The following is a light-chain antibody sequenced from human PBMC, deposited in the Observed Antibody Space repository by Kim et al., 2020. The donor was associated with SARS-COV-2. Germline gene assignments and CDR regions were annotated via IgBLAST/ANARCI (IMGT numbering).Light chain of an antibody. CDR3: QVWDSSSDHLV. J-gene: IGLJ2*01. CDR2: DDS. V-gene: IGLV3-21*03. CDR1: NIGSKS. Sequence: SYELTQPPSVSVAPGKTARITCGGNNIGSKSVHWYQQKPGQAPVLVVYDDSDRPSGIPERFSGSNSGNTATLTISRVEVGDEADYYCQVWDSSSDHLVFGGGTQLTVL.